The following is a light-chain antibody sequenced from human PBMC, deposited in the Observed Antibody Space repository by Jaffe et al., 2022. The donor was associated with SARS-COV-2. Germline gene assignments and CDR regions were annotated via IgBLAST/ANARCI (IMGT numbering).Light chain of an antibody. CDR3: QQYGSSPYT. J-gene: IGKJ2*01. CDR1: QSVTSSC. Sequence: EIVLTQSPGTLSLSPGERATLSCRASQSVTSSCLAWYQQKPGQPPRLLIYGASRGTTGIPDRFSGSGSGTDFTLTISRLEPEDFAVYYCQQYGSSPYTFGQGTKLEIK. CDR2: GAS. V-gene: IGKV3-20*01.